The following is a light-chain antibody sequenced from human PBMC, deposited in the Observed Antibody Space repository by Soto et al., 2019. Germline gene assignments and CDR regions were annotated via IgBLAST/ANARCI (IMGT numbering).Light chain of an antibody. J-gene: IGKJ5*01. V-gene: IGKV3-11*01. CDR2: DAS. CDR1: QSVSTY. Sequence: DIVLTPAPATLSLSPGARASLPCGASQSVSTYLAWYQQKPGQAPRLLLYDASNRATAIPARFSGSGSGTDFTLTLNSLEPEDSAVYYCQQRSNWPSITFGQGTRLEIK. CDR3: QQRSNWPSIT.